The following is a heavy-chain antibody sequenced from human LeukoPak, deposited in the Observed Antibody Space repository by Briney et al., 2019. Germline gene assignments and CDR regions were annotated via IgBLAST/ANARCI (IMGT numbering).Heavy chain of an antibody. CDR3: ARDAGSGYFDN. CDR1: GFTFGTYA. Sequence: PGGSLRLSCAASGFTFGTYAMNWVRQAPGKGLDWVSYISGSSSTIYYADSVKGRFTISRDNAKNSLHLQMNGLRDEDTAVYYCARDAGSGYFDNWGQGTLVTVSS. D-gene: IGHD6-19*01. J-gene: IGHJ4*02. CDR2: ISGSSSTI. V-gene: IGHV3-48*02.